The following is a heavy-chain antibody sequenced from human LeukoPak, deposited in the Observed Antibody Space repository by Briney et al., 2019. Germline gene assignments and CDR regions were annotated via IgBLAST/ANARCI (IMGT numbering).Heavy chain of an antibody. CDR1: GYTFTGYY. J-gene: IGHJ6*02. Sequence: GASVKVSCKASGYTFTGYYMHWVRQAPGQGLEWMGWINPNSGGTNYAQEFQGRVTMTRDTSISTAYMELSRLRSDDTAVYYCARGDYYDSSGYYNSYYNGMDVWGQGTTVTVSS. CDR3: ARGDYYDSSGYYNSYYNGMDV. V-gene: IGHV1-2*02. D-gene: IGHD3-22*01. CDR2: INPNSGGT.